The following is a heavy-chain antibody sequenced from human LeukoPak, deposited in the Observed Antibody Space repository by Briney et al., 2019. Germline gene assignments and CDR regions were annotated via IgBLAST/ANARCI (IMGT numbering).Heavy chain of an antibody. CDR1: GFPVTTKD. Sequence: GGSLRLSCAASGFPVTTKDMTWIRQAPGKGLEWVSVTYSGGSTFFADFVNGRFSISRDQSQNTLYLQLNSLRANDTAVYYCARAGDRGSHIDFWGQGTLVTVSS. D-gene: IGHD1-26*01. CDR2: TYSGGST. CDR3: ARAGDRGSHIDF. V-gene: IGHV3-66*01. J-gene: IGHJ4*02.